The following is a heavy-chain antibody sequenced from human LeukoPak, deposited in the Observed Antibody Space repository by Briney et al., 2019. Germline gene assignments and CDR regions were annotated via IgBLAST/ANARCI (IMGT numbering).Heavy chain of an antibody. CDR1: GGSFSNYY. J-gene: IGHJ6*03. CDR3: ARRWNYGRNYYIDV. D-gene: IGHD1-7*01. Sequence: SQTLSLTCAVYGGSFSNYYWSWIRQPPGKGLEWIGEINDSGTINYNPSLMSRVTISVDKSKNQFSLKLSSVTAADTAVYYCARRWNYGRNYYIDVWGKGATVSVSS. V-gene: IGHV4-34*01. CDR2: INDSGTI.